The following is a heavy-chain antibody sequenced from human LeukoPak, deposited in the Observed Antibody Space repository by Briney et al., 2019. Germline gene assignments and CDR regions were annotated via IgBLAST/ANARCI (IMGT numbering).Heavy chain of an antibody. D-gene: IGHD2-2*02. CDR3: ARGRSIVVVPAAIDH. J-gene: IGHJ4*02. CDR2: ISSSSTI. V-gene: IGHV3-48*01. Sequence: GGSLRLSCAASGFTFSSYSMNWVRQAPGKGLEWVSYISSSSTIYYADSVKGRFTISRDNAKNSLYLQMNSLRAEDTAVYYCARGRSIVVVPAAIDHWGQGTLVTVSS. CDR1: GFTFSSYS.